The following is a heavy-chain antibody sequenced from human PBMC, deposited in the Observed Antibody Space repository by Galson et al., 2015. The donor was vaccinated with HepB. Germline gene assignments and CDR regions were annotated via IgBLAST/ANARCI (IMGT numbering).Heavy chain of an antibody. Sequence: SLRLSCAASGFTFSSYGMHWVRQAPGKGLEWVAVIWYDGSNKYYADSVKGRFTISRDNSKNTLYLQMNSLRAEDTAVYYCAREGITMVQGPPLGYWGQGTLVTVSS. J-gene: IGHJ4*02. CDR1: GFTFSSYG. D-gene: IGHD3-10*01. CDR2: IWYDGSNK. CDR3: AREGITMVQGPPLGY. V-gene: IGHV3-33*01.